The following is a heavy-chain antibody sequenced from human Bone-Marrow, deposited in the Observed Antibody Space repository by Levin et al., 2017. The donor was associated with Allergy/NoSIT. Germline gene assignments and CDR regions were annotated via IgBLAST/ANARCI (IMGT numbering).Heavy chain of an antibody. D-gene: IGHD3-16*02. J-gene: IGHJ3*02. CDR2: IYYSGST. V-gene: IGHV4-39*01. CDR3: ARHRMGGMITFGGVIVPLAFDI. Sequence: SETLSLTCTVSGGSISSSSYYWGWIRQPPGKGLEWIGSIYYSGSTYYNPSLKSRVTISVDTSKNQFSLKLSSVTAADTAVYYCARHRMGGMITFGGVIVPLAFDIWGQGTMVTVSS. CDR1: GGSISSSSYY.